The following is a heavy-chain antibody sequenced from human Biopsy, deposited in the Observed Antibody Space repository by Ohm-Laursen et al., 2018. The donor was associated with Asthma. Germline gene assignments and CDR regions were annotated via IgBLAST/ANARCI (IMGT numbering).Heavy chain of an antibody. CDR1: GGSIISSSW. D-gene: IGHD6-19*01. J-gene: IGHJ6*02. Sequence: SETLSLTCAVSGGSIISSSWWSWVRQTPGKGLEWIGEIYHSGPTNYNPSLKSRVTISVDKSKNQFSLKLTSVTAADTAVYYCAKIYDRLVLYGMDVWGQRTTVTVSS. V-gene: IGHV4-4*02. CDR3: AKIYDRLVLYGMDV. CDR2: IYHSGPT.